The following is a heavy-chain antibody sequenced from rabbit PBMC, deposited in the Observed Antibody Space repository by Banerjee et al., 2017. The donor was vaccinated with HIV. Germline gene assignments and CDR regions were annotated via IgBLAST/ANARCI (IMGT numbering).Heavy chain of an antibody. CDR1: GFSFSSGSY. CDR2: IYIGSRSSA. D-gene: IGHD4-1*01. V-gene: IGHV1S45*01. CDR3: ARDLAGVIGWNFNL. J-gene: IGHJ4*01. Sequence: QEQLEESGGDLVKPGASLTLTCKASGFSFSSGSYMCWVRQAPGKGLEWIGCIYIGSRSSAWYANWVNGRFTISKTSSTTVTLQLTSLTAADTATYFCARDLAGVIGWNFNLWGQGTLVTV.